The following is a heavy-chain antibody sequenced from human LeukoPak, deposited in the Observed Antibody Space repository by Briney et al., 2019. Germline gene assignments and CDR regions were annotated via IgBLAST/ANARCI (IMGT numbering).Heavy chain of an antibody. Sequence: HTGGSLRLSCAASGFTFSGSAMHWARQASGKGLEWVGRIRSKANSYATAYAASVKGRFTISRDDSKNTAYLQMNSLKTEDTAVYYCTSPGPYSSGWFDLDYWGQGTLVTVSS. D-gene: IGHD6-19*01. CDR3: TSPGPYSSGWFDLDY. CDR2: IRSKANSYAT. V-gene: IGHV3-73*01. CDR1: GFTFSGSA. J-gene: IGHJ4*02.